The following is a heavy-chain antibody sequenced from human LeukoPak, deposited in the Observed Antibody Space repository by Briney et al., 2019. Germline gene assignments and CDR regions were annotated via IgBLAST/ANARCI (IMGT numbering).Heavy chain of an antibody. Sequence: SGTLSLTCAVSGGSISSSNWWSWVRQPPGKGLEWIGEIYHSGSTNYNPSLKSRVTISVDTSKNQFSLKLSSVTAADTAVYYCASLDFWSGKDDYWGQGTLVTVSS. CDR3: ASLDFWSGKDDY. J-gene: IGHJ4*02. D-gene: IGHD3-3*01. CDR2: IYHSGST. V-gene: IGHV4-4*02. CDR1: GGSISSSNW.